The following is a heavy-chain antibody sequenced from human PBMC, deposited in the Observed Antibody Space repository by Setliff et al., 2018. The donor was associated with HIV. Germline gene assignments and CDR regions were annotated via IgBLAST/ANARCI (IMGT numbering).Heavy chain of an antibody. Sequence: KPSETLSLTCSVTDGSIINYFWGWIRMPPGKGLEWIGYIYYSGSTDYNPSLKSRVTISVDTSKNQVSLKLNSVTAADTAVYYCARSPGVDTNMAFDYWGQGTLVTVSS. V-gene: IGHV4-59*01. D-gene: IGHD5-18*01. J-gene: IGHJ4*02. CDR2: IYYSGST. CDR1: DGSIINYF. CDR3: ARSPGVDTNMAFDY.